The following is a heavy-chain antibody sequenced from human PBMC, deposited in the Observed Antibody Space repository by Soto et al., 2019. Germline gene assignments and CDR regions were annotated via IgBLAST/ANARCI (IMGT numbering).Heavy chain of an antibody. CDR2: INHSGST. Sequence: QVQLQQWGAGLLKPSETLSLTCAVYGGSFSGYYWSWIRQPPGKGPEWIGEINHSGSTNYNPSLKSRVTISVDTSKNQFSLKLSSVTAADTAVYYCARGRADLTYYYYGMDVWGQGTTVTVSS. V-gene: IGHV4-34*01. CDR1: GGSFSGYY. J-gene: IGHJ6*02. CDR3: ARGRADLTYYYYGMDV.